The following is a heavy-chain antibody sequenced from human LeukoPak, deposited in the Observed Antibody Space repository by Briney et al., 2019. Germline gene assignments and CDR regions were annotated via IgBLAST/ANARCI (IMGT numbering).Heavy chain of an antibody. J-gene: IGHJ6*03. D-gene: IGHD2-15*01. V-gene: IGHV4-39*01. CDR1: GGSISNNTSY. CDR2: IYYSGST. CDR3: ARMVGGRYMDV. Sequence: KPSETLSLTCTVSGGSISNNTSYWGWIRQPPGKGLEWIASIYYSGSTYYNPALKSRLTISVDTSNNQFSLKLGSVIATDTAVYYCARMVGGRYMDVWGKGTTVTVSS.